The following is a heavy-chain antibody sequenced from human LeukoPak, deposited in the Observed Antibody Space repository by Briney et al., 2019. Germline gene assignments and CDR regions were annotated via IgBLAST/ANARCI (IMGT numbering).Heavy chain of an antibody. CDR1: GYTFSTYW. J-gene: IGHJ4*02. CDR3: AIGCCSNNWNDGDY. CDR2: INGDGTIT. D-gene: IGHD1-20*01. Sequence: GGPLRLSCSVSGYTFSTYWMHWVRQAPGKGLVWVSRINGDGTITYYADSVKGRFTISRDNAKNTLFLQMNSLRAEDTALYYCAIGCCSNNWNDGDYWGQGTPVTVSS. V-gene: IGHV3-74*01.